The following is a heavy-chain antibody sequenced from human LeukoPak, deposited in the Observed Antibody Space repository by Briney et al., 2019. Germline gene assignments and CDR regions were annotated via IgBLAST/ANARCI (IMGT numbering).Heavy chain of an antibody. CDR1: GDSVYSNSAA. CDR2: TYYRSKWYN. V-gene: IGHV6-1*01. Sequence: SQTLSLTCAISGDSVYSNSAAWNWTRQSPSRGLEWLGRTYYRSKWYNDYAVSVKSRITINPDTSKNQFSLQLNSVSPEDTAVYYCARDPLPLGYCSSTSCSLSGWFDPWGQGTLVTVSS. D-gene: IGHD2-2*01. J-gene: IGHJ5*02. CDR3: ARDPLPLGYCSSTSCSLSGWFDP.